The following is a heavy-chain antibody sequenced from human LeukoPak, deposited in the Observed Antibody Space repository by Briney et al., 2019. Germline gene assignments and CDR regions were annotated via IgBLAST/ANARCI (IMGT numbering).Heavy chain of an antibody. Sequence: SETLSLTCTVSGGSISSYYWSWIRQPPGKGLEWIGYIYYSGSTNYNPSLKSRVTISVDTSKNQFSLKLSSVTAADTAVYYCARAVAGMIKGVYYYYMDVWGKGTTVTVSS. J-gene: IGHJ6*03. CDR2: IYYSGST. V-gene: IGHV4-59*01. D-gene: IGHD6-19*01. CDR3: ARAVAGMIKGVYYYYMDV. CDR1: GGSISSYY.